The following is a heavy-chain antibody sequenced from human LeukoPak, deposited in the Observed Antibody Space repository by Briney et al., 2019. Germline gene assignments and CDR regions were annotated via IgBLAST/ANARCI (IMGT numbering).Heavy chain of an antibody. V-gene: IGHV1-8*03. D-gene: IGHD6-13*01. Sequence: GASVKVSCKASGYTFTSYDINWVRQATGQGLEWMGWMNPNSGNTGYAQKFQGRVTITRNTSISTAYMELSSLRSEDTAVYYCARGGSSSSWGYYYYMDVWGKGTTVTVSS. CDR2: MNPNSGNT. CDR1: GYTFTSYD. J-gene: IGHJ6*03. CDR3: ARGGSSSSWGYYYYMDV.